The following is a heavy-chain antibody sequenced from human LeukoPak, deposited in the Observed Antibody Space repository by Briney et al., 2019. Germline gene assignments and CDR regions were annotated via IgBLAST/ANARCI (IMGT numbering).Heavy chain of an antibody. Sequence: SETLSLTCTVSGGPISSSSYYWGWIRQPPGKGLEWIGSIYYSGSTYYNPSLKSRVTITVDTSKKQFSLKLSSVTAADTAVYYCARHEYWFDPWGQGTLVTVSS. CDR2: IYYSGST. J-gene: IGHJ5*02. CDR1: GGPISSSSYY. V-gene: IGHV4-39*01. CDR3: ARHEYWFDP.